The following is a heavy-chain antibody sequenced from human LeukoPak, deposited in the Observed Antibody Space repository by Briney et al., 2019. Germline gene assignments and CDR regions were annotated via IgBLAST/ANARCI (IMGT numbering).Heavy chain of an antibody. J-gene: IGHJ6*03. CDR3: ARVPRSYYYYYYMDV. CDR1: GGSISGYH. CDR2: IYYSGSS. V-gene: IGHV4-59*01. Sequence: SETLSLTCNVSGGSISGYHWSWIRQPLGKGLEWLGYIYYSGSSNYNPSLKSRVTISVDTSKNQFSLKLSSVTAADTAVYYCARVPRSYYYYYYMDVWGKGTTVTVSS.